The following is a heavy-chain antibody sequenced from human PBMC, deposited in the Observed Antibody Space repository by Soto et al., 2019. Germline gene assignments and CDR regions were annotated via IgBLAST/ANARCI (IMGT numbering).Heavy chain of an antibody. J-gene: IGHJ6*02. V-gene: IGHV3-30*18. CDR1: GFTFSIYG. D-gene: IGHD3-10*01. CDR2: ISYDGSDH. CDR3: ANAGVFYSYSSLDV. Sequence: QVQLVESGGGVVQPGRSRRLSCAASGFTFSIYGMHWVRQAPGKGLEWVALISYDGSDHYYADSVKCRVTISRDNSKNTLYLQMNSLRAEDTAVYYCANAGVFYSYSSLDVWGHGTTVTVSS.